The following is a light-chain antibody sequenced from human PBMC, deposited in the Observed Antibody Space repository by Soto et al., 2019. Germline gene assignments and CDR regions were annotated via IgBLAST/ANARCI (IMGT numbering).Light chain of an antibody. Sequence: DIQMTQSPSTLSASVGDRVTITCRASQSISSWLAWYQQKPGKAPKLLIYAASTLESGAPSRFSGSRSGTEFALTISSLHPEDFATYYCQQLNSYPRTVGVGTKVDSK. J-gene: IGKJ4*01. CDR3: QQLNSYPRT. CDR2: AAS. CDR1: QSISSW. V-gene: IGKV1-5*01.